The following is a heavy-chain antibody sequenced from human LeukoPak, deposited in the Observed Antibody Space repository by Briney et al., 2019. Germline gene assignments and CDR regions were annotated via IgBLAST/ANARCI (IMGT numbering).Heavy chain of an antibody. CDR3: VRHDGRGGNTMGALDS. Sequence: SETLSLTCTVSGDSFTGSSHHWGWIRQSPGKGLEWIGSLYSGRTTYYNPTLNSRVTISLVTSKNQFSLQLNSVTAADTAIYYCVRHDGRGGNTMGALDSWGQGSLVTVSS. J-gene: IGHJ4*02. D-gene: IGHD3-3*01. CDR1: GDSFTGSSHH. CDR2: LYSGRTT. V-gene: IGHV4-39*01.